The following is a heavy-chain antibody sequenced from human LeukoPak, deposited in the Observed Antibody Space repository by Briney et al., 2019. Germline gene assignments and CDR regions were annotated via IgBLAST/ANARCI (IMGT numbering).Heavy chain of an antibody. J-gene: IGHJ6*04. CDR3: ARETYGMDV. CDR1: GGSISSYY. Sequence: PSETLSLTCTVSGGSISSYYWSCIRQPPGEGLEWIGYIYYSGSTNYNPSLKSRVTISVDTSKNQFSLKLSSVTAADTAVYYCARETYGMDVWGKGTTVTVSS. V-gene: IGHV4-59*01. CDR2: IYYSGST.